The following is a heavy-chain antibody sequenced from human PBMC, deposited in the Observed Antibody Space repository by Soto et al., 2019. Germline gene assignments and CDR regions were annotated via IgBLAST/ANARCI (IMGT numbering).Heavy chain of an antibody. D-gene: IGHD3-10*01. CDR2: IWYDGSDK. J-gene: IGHJ4*02. V-gene: IGHV3-33*01. Sequence: SLRLSCAASGFTFSSNGMHWVRQAPGKGLEWVAVIWYDGSDKYYADSVKGRFIISRDNSKNTPYLQMNSLRAEDTAIYYCARSLSGVRSIDYWGQGTLVTVSS. CDR1: GFTFSSNG. CDR3: ARSLSGVRSIDY.